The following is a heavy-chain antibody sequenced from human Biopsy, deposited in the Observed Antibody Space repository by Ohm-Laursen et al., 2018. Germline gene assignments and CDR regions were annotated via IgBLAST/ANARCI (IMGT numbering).Heavy chain of an antibody. D-gene: IGHD2-15*01. V-gene: IGHV4-34*08. CDR3: GNEVHGRDY. CDR1: GKTFSDYQ. CDR2: INQAGTT. J-gene: IGHJ4*02. Sequence: SDTLSLTWVVFGKTFSDYQWSWIRQPPGKGLEWIGQINQAGTTNYNPSLKSRVSISADASKYEFSLRLTSVTAADTAVYLCGNEVHGRDYWGLGAQVTVSS.